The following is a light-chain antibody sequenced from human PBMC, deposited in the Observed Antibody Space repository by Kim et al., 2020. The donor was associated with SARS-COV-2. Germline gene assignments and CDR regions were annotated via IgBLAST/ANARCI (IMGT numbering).Light chain of an antibody. CDR3: QQYGGSRLT. CDR2: GAS. Sequence: SPGERATLSCRASQSVSNNFLAWYQQKPGQAPRLLIYGASSRATGIPDRFSGSGSETDFILTISRLEPEDFAVYYCQQYGGSRLTFGGGTKVDIK. V-gene: IGKV3-20*01. J-gene: IGKJ4*01. CDR1: QSVSNNF.